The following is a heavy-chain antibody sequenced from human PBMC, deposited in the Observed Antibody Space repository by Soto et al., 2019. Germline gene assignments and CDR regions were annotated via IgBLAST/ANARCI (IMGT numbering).Heavy chain of an antibody. Sequence: SETLSLTCAVYGGSFTGNYRSWIRQPPGKGLEWIGEVNDSGSTNFNPSLKSRVTISVDTSKKQFTLKLTSVTAADAAVYYCATDSATSYFGMDVWGHGTTVTVSS. D-gene: IGHD1-26*01. J-gene: IGHJ6*02. CDR1: GGSFTGNY. CDR2: VNDSGST. CDR3: ATDSATSYFGMDV. V-gene: IGHV4-34*01.